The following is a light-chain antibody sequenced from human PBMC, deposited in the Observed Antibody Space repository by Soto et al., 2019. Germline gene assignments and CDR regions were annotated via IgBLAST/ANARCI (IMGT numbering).Light chain of an antibody. CDR2: GAS. CDR3: LQFNTYPYT. Sequence: DIQLTQSPSFLSASVGDRVTITCRASQGISSYLAWYQQKPGKVPKLLIYGASTLQCGVPSRFSGSGSGAEFTLTIGSLQPEDFATYYCLQFNTYPYTFGQGTELEIK. V-gene: IGKV1-9*01. J-gene: IGKJ2*01. CDR1: QGISSY.